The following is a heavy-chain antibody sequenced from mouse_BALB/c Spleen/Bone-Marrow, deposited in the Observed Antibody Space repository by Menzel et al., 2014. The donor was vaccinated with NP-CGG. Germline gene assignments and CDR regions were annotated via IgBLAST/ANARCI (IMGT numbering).Heavy chain of an antibody. CDR2: INPGSGGT. J-gene: IGHJ3*01. Sequence: VQLQQSGAELVRPGTSVKVSCKASGYAFTNYLIEWVKQRPGQGLEWIGVINPGSGGTNYKEKFKGKATLTADKSSSTAYMQLSSLTSDDSAVYFCARSRTGFAYWGQGTLVTVSA. CDR1: GYAFTNYL. CDR3: ARSRTGFAY. V-gene: IGHV1-54*03.